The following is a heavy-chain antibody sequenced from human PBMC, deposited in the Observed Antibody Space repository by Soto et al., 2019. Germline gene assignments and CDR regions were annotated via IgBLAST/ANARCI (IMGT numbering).Heavy chain of an antibody. CDR3: ARGLLSGYSFDY. CDR2: IGTAGDT. V-gene: IGHV3-13*01. J-gene: IGHJ4*02. Sequence: GSLRLSCAASGFTFSSYDMHWVRQATGKGLEWVSAIGTAGDTYYPGSVKGRFTISRENAKNSLYLQMNSLRAGDTAVYYCARGLLSGYSFDYWGQGTLVTVSS. CDR1: GFTFSSYD. D-gene: IGHD3-22*01.